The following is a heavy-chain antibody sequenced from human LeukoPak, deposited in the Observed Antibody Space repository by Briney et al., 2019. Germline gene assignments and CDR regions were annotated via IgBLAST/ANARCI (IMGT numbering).Heavy chain of an antibody. CDR2: IYHSGST. CDR1: GGSISSSNW. J-gene: IGHJ4*02. V-gene: IGHV4-4*02. CDR3: ARDSEVQWLRYLDY. Sequence: SGTLSLTCAVSGGSISSSNWWSWVRQPPGKGLEWIGEIYHSGSTNYNPSLKSRVTISVDKSKNQFSLKLSSVTAADTAVYYCARDSEVQWLRYLDYWGQGTLVTVSS. D-gene: IGHD6-19*01.